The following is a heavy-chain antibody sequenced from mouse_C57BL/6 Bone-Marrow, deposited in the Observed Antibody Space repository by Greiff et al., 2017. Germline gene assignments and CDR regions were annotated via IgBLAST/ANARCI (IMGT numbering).Heavy chain of an antibody. D-gene: IGHD2-5*01. CDR3: ARGSNYGYAMDY. CDR1: GFTFSDYY. J-gene: IGHJ4*01. Sequence: EVMLVESEGGLVQPGSSMKLSCTASGFTFSDYYMAWVRQVPEKGLEWVANINYDGSSTYYLDSLKSRFIISRDNAKTILYLQMSSLKSEDTATYYCARGSNYGYAMDYWGQGTSVTVTS. V-gene: IGHV5-16*01. CDR2: INYDGSST.